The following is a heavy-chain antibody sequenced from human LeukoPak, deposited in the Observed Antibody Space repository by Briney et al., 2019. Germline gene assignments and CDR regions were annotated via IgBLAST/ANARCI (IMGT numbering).Heavy chain of an antibody. V-gene: IGHV3-7*01. J-gene: IGHJ4*02. D-gene: IGHD6-19*01. CDR3: ARDTSGGWYGLIDY. Sequence: GGSLRLSCEASGFTFTSFWMSWVRQAPGKGLEWVANIKQDGSEKYYVDPVKGRFTISRDNTKNSLYLQMNSLRAEDTAVYYCARDTSGGWYGLIDYWGQGTPVTVSS. CDR2: IKQDGSEK. CDR1: GFTFTSFW.